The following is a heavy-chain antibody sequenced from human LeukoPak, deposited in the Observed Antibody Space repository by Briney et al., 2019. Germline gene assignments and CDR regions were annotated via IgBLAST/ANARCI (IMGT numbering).Heavy chain of an antibody. J-gene: IGHJ6*03. Sequence: GGSLRLSCVASGLNLDYYGMIWVRQAPGKGLEWIAAINWNGGLIDYADSVKGRFTISRDNAKNSLYLQMYSLRAEDTALYYCARSNPLAARYYMDVWGKGITATVSS. D-gene: IGHD6-6*01. CDR2: INWNGGLI. V-gene: IGHV3-20*04. CDR1: GLNLDYYG. CDR3: ARSNPLAARYYMDV.